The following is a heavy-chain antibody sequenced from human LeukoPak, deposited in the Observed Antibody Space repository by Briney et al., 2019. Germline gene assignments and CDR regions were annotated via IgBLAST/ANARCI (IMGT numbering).Heavy chain of an antibody. CDR2: ISAYNGNT. CDR1: GYTFTSYD. J-gene: IGHJ6*02. Sequence: ASVKVSCKASGYTFTSYDINWVRQATGQGLEWMGWISAYNGNTNYAQKLQGRVTMTTDTSTSTAYMELRSLRSDDTAVYYCAREEGEWQLGPYYYGMDVWGQGTTVTVSS. D-gene: IGHD6-6*01. CDR3: AREEGEWQLGPYYYGMDV. V-gene: IGHV1-18*01.